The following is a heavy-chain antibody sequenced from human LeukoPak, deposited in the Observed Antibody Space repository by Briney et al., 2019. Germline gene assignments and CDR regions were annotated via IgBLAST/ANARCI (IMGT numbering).Heavy chain of an antibody. CDR1: GFTFSSYA. CDR3: AKDLRYYGSGSPPNY. Sequence: GGSLRLSCAASGFTFSSYAMSWVRQAPGKGLGWVSAISGSGGSTYYADSVKGRFTISRDNSKNTLYLQMNSLRAEDTAVYYCAKDLRYYGSGSPPNYWGQGTLVTVSS. CDR2: ISGSGGST. J-gene: IGHJ4*02. D-gene: IGHD3-10*01. V-gene: IGHV3-23*01.